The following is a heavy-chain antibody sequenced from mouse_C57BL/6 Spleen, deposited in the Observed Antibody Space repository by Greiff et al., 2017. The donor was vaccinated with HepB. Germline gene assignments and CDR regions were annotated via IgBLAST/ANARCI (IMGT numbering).Heavy chain of an antibody. CDR1: GYAFSSSW. CDR3: ATDDYYGDY. V-gene: IGHV1-82*01. J-gene: IGHJ2*01. CDR2: IYPGDGDT. Sequence: VQLQQSGPELVKPGASVKISCKASGYAFSSSWMNWVKQRPGKGLEWIGRIYPGDGDTNYNGKFKGKATLTADKSSSTAYMQLSSLTSEYSAVYVCATDDYYGDYWGQGTNRTVSS.